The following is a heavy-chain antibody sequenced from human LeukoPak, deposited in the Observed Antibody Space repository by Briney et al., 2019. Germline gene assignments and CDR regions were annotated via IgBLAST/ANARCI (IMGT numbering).Heavy chain of an antibody. J-gene: IGHJ4*02. CDR1: GLTFDDYA. CDR2: ISWNSGSI. Sequence: GGSLRLSCAASGLTFDDYAMHWVRQAPGKGLEWVSGISWNSGSIGYADSVKGRFTISRDRAKNSLYLQMNSLRAEDSALYYCAKGYSYSYTHYFDYWGQGILVTVSS. CDR3: AKGYSYSYTHYFDY. D-gene: IGHD3-16*01. V-gene: IGHV3-9*01.